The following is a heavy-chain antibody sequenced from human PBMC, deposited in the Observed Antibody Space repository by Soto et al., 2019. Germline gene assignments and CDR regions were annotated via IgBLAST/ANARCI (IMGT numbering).Heavy chain of an antibody. CDR3: ASGSVLVVEDAIRGDYYGMDV. D-gene: IGHD2-2*01. CDR1: GGSISSSSHY. CDR2: IYYSGST. Sequence: SETLSLTCTVSGGSISSSSHYWGWIRQPPGKGLEWIGSIYYSGSTYYNPSLKSRVTMSVDSSKNQFSLKLSSVTAADTAVYFCASGSVLVVEDAIRGDYYGMDVWGQGTTVTVSS. J-gene: IGHJ6*02. V-gene: IGHV4-39*01.